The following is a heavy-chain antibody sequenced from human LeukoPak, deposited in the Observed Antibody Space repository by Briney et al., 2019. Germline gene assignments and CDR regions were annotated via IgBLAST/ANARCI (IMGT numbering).Heavy chain of an antibody. Sequence: PSETLSLTCTVSGGSISSSSYYWGWIRQPPGKGLEWIGSIYYSGSTYYNPSLKSRVTISVDTSKNQFSLKLSSVTAADTAVYYCARRKDDYTPPDSWGQGTLVTVSS. CDR2: IYYSGST. D-gene: IGHD4-11*01. CDR1: GGSISSSSYY. V-gene: IGHV4-39*01. CDR3: ARRKDDYTPPDS. J-gene: IGHJ4*02.